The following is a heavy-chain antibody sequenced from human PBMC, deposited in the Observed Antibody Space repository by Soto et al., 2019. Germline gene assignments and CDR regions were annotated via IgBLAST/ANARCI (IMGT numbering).Heavy chain of an antibody. J-gene: IGHJ2*01. Sequence: QVQLVQSGAEVKKPGASVKVSCKASGYTFTSYYMHWVRQAPGQGLEWMGIINPSGGSTSYAQKFQGRVTMTRDTSTSTVYTELSSLTSEDTAVYYCPSSPVVTPDWYFDLCVRGTLVTVSS. CDR3: PSSPVVTPDWYFDL. V-gene: IGHV1-46*01. CDR2: INPSGGST. D-gene: IGHD2-21*02. CDR1: GYTFTSYY.